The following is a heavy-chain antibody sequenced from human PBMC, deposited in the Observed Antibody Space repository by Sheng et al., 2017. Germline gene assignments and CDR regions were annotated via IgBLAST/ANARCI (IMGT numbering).Heavy chain of an antibody. J-gene: IGHJ6*03. Sequence: QVQLVESGGGVVQPGRSLRLSCAASGFTFSSYGMHWVRQAPGKGLEWVAVISYDGSNKYYADSVKGRFTISRDNSKNTLYLQMNSLRAEDTAVYYCAKDRGNVANYYYYYMDVWGQGTTVTVSS. CDR1: GFTFSSYG. D-gene: IGHD5-12*01. CDR3: AKDRGNVANYYYYYMDV. CDR2: ISYDGSNK. V-gene: IGHV3-30*18.